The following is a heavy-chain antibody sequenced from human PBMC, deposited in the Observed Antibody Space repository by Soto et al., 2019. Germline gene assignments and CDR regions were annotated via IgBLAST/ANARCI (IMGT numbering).Heavy chain of an antibody. CDR2: IYYTGST. J-gene: IGHJ6*02. CDR3: ASSPVTGIYYAMDV. CDR1: GGSISSNY. V-gene: IGHV4-59*06. D-gene: IGHD6-19*01. Sequence: SETLSLTCIVSGGSISSNYWSWIRQHPGKGLEWIGNIYYTGSTHYDPSPKSRITISLDTSKNQISLKLSSVTAADTAVYYCASSPVTGIYYAMDVWGQGTTVTVSS.